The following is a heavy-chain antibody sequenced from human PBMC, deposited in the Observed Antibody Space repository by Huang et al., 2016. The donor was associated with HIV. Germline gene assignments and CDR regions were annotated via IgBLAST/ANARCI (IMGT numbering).Heavy chain of an antibody. CDR2: ISYDGSSK. CDR1: GFTFNKFD. J-gene: IGHJ4*02. V-gene: IGHV3-30*18. CDR3: AKDGRGSGTYYDYFEY. Sequence: QVQLVESGGGVVEPGRSLRSSCAAFGFTFNKFDMHWVRQAPGKGLDWVAIISYDGSSKCHADSVKGRFTISRDNSKNTVYLQMNSLRVEDTAVYYCAKDGRGSGTYYDYFEYWGQGTLVTVSS. D-gene: IGHD1-26*01.